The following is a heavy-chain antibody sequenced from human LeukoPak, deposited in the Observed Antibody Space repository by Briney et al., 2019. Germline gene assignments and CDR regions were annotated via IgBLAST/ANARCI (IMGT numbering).Heavy chain of an antibody. J-gene: IGHJ6*02. V-gene: IGHV3-53*01. Sequence: GGSLRPSCAASGFTVSSNYMSWVRQAPGKGLEWVSVIYSGGSTYYADSVKGRFTISRDNSKNTLYLQMNSLRAEDTAVYYCARDRGSGGSSYYYYGMDVWGQGTTVTVSS. CDR2: IYSGGST. CDR1: GFTVSSNY. D-gene: IGHD2-15*01. CDR3: ARDRGSGGSSYYYYGMDV.